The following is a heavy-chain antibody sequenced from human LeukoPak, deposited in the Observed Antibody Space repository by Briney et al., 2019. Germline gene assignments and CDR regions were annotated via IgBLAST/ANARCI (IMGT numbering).Heavy chain of an antibody. CDR3: AKATVRGYED. J-gene: IGHJ4*02. CDR2: VASDGST. Sequence: PGGSLRLSCAASGITVSSNYMSWVRQAPGKGLEWVSVVASDGSTKYADSVKGRFAISRDNSKNTLYLQMNSLRAEDTGVYYCAKATVRGYEDWGQGTLVTVSS. CDR1: GITVSSNY. D-gene: IGHD5-12*01. V-gene: IGHV3-53*01.